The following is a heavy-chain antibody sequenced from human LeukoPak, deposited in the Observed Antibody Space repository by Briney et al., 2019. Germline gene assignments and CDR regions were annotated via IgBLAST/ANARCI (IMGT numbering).Heavy chain of an antibody. J-gene: IGHJ4*02. Sequence: PGGSLTLSCAASGFTFSNAWMSWVRQAPGKGLEWVGCIKSKTDGGTTDYAAPVKGRFTISKDDSKNTLYLQMNSLKTEDTAVYYCTTDRYSGYEWGQGTLVTVSS. CDR1: GFTFSNAW. CDR3: TTDRYSGYE. V-gene: IGHV3-15*01. D-gene: IGHD5-12*01. CDR2: IKSKTDGGTT.